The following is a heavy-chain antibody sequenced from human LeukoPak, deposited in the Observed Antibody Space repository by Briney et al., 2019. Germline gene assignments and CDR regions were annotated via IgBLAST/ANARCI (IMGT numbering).Heavy chain of an antibody. Sequence: SVKVFCKASGGTFSSYAISWVRQAPGQGLEWMGGIIPIFGTANYAQKFQGRVTITADESTSTAYMELSSLRSEDTAVYYCAIHHPPTHYYDSSGYYSKFHPYYYYGMDVWGQGTTVTVSS. D-gene: IGHD3-22*01. V-gene: IGHV1-69*13. CDR2: IIPIFGTA. CDR3: AIHHPPTHYYDSSGYYSKFHPYYYYGMDV. CDR1: GGTFSSYA. J-gene: IGHJ6*02.